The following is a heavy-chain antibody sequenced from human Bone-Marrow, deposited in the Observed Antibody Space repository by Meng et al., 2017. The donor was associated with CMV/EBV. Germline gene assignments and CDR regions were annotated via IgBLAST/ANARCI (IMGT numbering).Heavy chain of an antibody. CDR2: IYYSGST. D-gene: IGHD6-6*01. CDR1: GGSISSSSYY. CDR3: AREYSSSPGVDYFDY. V-gene: IGHV4-39*07. Sequence: GSLRLSCTVSGGSISSSSYYWGWIRQPPGKGLEWIGSIYYSGSTYYNPSLKSRVTISVDTSKNQFSLKLSSVTAADTAVYYCAREYSSSPGVDYFDYWGQGTLVTVSS. J-gene: IGHJ4*02.